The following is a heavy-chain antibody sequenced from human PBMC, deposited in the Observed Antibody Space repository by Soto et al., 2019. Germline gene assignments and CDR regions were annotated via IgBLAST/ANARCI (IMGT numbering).Heavy chain of an antibody. J-gene: IGHJ6*02. V-gene: IGHV1-69*01. CDR3: ARGAPPYSSSWYAGPRGYYYYGMDV. Sequence: QVQLVQSGAEVKKPGSSVKVSCKASGGTFSSYAISWVRQAPGQGLEWMGGIIPIFGTANYAQKFQGRVTITADESTSTAYRELSSLRSEDTAVYYCARGAPPYSSSWYAGPRGYYYYGMDVWGQGTTVTVSS. CDR1: GGTFSSYA. CDR2: IIPIFGTA. D-gene: IGHD6-13*01.